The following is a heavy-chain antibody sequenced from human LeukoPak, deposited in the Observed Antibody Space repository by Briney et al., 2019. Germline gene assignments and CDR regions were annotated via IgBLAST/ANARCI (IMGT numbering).Heavy chain of an antibody. CDR3: AKVLANYVYAFDY. J-gene: IGHJ4*02. CDR1: GFTFSSYA. CDR2: IGGSGGST. D-gene: IGHD4/OR15-4a*01. Sequence: GGSLRLSCAASGFTFSSYAMSWVRQAPGKGLEWVSAIGGSGGSTYYADSVKGRFTISRDNSKNTLYLQMNSLRAEDTAVYYCAKVLANYVYAFDYWGQGTLVTVSS. V-gene: IGHV3-23*01.